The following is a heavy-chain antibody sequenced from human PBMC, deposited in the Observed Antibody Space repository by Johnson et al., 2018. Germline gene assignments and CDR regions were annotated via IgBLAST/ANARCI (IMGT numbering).Heavy chain of an antibody. J-gene: IGHJ3*01. CDR1: GFTFDDYA. Sequence: VQLVESGGGLIQPGGSQRLSCAASGFTFDDYAMHWVRQGPGKGLEWVSGISWTSGNIGYADSVKGRFTISRDNGSISLYLQMNSLRPEDTALYYWSKAGSRGGYLDAFDLWGQGTMVTVSS. CDR3: SKAGSRGGYLDAFDL. CDR2: ISWTSGNI. D-gene: IGHD3-16*02. V-gene: IGHV3-9*01.